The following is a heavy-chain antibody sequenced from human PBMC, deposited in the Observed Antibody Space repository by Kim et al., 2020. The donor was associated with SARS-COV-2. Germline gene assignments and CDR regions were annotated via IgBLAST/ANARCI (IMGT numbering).Heavy chain of an antibody. J-gene: IGHJ4*02. CDR3: ATPPRNSSGW. V-gene: IGHV3-30*02. Sequence: NKYYADAVKGRFTISRDNSKNTLYLQMNSLRAEDTAVYYCATPPRNSSGWWGQGTLVTVSS. CDR2: NK. D-gene: IGHD6-19*01.